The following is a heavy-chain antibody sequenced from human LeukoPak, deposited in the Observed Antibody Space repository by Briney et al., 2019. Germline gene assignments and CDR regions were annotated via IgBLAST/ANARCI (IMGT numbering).Heavy chain of an antibody. J-gene: IGHJ5*02. CDR3: ARREQWLVRGTTQGWFDP. CDR2: IYHSGST. V-gene: IGHV4-34*01. CDR1: GGSFSGYY. D-gene: IGHD6-19*01. Sequence: SETLSLTCAVYGGSFSGYYWSWIRQPPGKGLEWIGEIYHSGSTNYNPSLKSRVTISVDKSKNQFSLKLSSVTAADTAVYYCARREQWLVRGTTQGWFDPWGQGTLVTVPS.